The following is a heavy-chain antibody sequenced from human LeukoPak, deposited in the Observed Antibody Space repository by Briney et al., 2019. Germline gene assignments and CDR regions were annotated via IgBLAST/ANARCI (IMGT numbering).Heavy chain of an antibody. CDR3: ARDHGSGSYYMGGRFDY. J-gene: IGHJ4*02. V-gene: IGHV1-46*01. CDR2: INLSGGST. Sequence: ASVKVSCKASGYTFTSYYMPWVRQPPGQGLEWMGIINLSGGSTSYAQKFQGRVTMTRDTSTSTVYMELSSLRSEDTAVYYCARDHGSGSYYMGGRFDYWGQGTLVTVSS. D-gene: IGHD3-10*01. CDR1: GYTFTSYY.